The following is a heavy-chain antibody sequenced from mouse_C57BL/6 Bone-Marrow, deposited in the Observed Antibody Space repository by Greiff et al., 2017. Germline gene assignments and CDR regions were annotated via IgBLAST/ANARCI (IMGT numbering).Heavy chain of an antibody. D-gene: IGHD3-3*01. CDR2: ILPGSGST. J-gene: IGHJ4*01. CDR1: GYTFTGYW. Sequence: QVQLQQSGAELMKPGASVKLSCKATGYTFTGYWIEWVKQRPGHGLEWIGEILPGSGSTNYNEKFKGKATFTADTSSNTAYMQLSSLTTEDSAIYNCARRIPRPVSRDYAMDYWGQGTSVTVSS. CDR3: ARRIPRPVSRDYAMDY. V-gene: IGHV1-9*01.